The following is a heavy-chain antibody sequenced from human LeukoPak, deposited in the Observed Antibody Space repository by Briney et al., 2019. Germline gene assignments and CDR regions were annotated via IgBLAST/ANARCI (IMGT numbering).Heavy chain of an antibody. D-gene: IGHD3-10*01. V-gene: IGHV3-23*01. CDR1: GFTFSSYA. CDR3: AKERWFGETNLYYFDY. Sequence: PGGSLRLSCAASGFTFSSYAMSWVRQAPGKGLEWVSAISGSGGNKYYADSVKGRFTISRDNSKNTLYLQMNSLRAEDTAVYYCAKERWFGETNLYYFDYWGQGSLVTVSS. CDR2: ISGSGGNK. J-gene: IGHJ4*02.